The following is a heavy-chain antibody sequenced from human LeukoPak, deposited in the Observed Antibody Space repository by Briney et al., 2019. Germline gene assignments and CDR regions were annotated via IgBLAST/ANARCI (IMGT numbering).Heavy chain of an antibody. Sequence: SCKASGYTFTGYYMHWVRQAPGKGLEYVSAISSNGGSTYYANSVKGRFTISRDNSKNTLYLQMGSLRAEDMAVYYCARDLILGTGAFDIWGQGTMVTVSS. CDR1: GYTFTGYY. J-gene: IGHJ3*02. D-gene: IGHD2-21*01. CDR3: ARDLILGTGAFDI. CDR2: ISSNGGST. V-gene: IGHV3-64*01.